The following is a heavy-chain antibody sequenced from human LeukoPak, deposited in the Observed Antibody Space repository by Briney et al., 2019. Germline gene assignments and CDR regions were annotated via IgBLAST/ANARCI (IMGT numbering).Heavy chain of an antibody. CDR3: ASSFIAARGFDY. Sequence: GESLKISCKGSGYSFTIYWIGWVRQMPGKGLEWMGSIYPGDSDTRYSPSFQGQVTISAVKSISTAYLQWSSLKASDTAMYYCASSFIAARGFDYWGQGTLVTASS. J-gene: IGHJ4*02. CDR1: GYSFTIYW. CDR2: IYPGDSDT. V-gene: IGHV5-51*01. D-gene: IGHD6-6*01.